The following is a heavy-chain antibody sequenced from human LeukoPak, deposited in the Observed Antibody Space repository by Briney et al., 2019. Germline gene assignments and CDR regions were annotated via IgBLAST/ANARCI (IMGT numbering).Heavy chain of an antibody. V-gene: IGHV4-59*01. CDR1: GGSISGYY. CDR2: IYSSGST. J-gene: IGHJ4*02. CDR3: ARGTVTINYFDY. D-gene: IGHD4-11*01. Sequence: PSETLSLTCTSSGGSISGYYWSWIRQPPGKGLEWIGYIYSSGSTNYNPSLKSRVTIAVDTSKNQFSLKLSSVTAADTAVYYCARGTVTINYFDYWGQGTLVTASS.